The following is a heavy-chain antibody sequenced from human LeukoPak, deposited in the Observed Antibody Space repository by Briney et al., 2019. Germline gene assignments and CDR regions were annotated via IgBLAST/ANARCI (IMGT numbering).Heavy chain of an antibody. CDR2: IYYSGST. D-gene: IGHD3-10*01. V-gene: IGHV4-59*01. J-gene: IGHJ6*04. CDR1: GGSINSFY. Sequence: SETLSLTCTVSGGSINSFYWSWIRQPPGGGLEWIGYIYYSGSTNYNPSLKSRVTISVDASKNQFSLCLSSVTAADTAVYYCARLARLTLIRGVTGYHSLDVWGKGTKVTVSS. CDR3: ARLARLTLIRGVTGYHSLDV.